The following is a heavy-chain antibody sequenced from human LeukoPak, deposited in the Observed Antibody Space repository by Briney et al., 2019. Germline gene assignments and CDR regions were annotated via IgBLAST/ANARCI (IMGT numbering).Heavy chain of an antibody. J-gene: IGHJ3*01. CDR2: IYSGGSP. CDR3: ARDGADNSGYYFGSL. V-gene: IGHV3-53*01. CDR1: GFTVSSNY. Sequence: SGGSLRLSCAASGFTVSSNYMSWVRQAPGKGLEWVSVIYSGGSPDYADSAKGRFTISSDNSKNTLYLQMNSLRVEDTAVYYCARDGADNSGYYFGSLWGQGTMVTVSS. D-gene: IGHD3-22*01.